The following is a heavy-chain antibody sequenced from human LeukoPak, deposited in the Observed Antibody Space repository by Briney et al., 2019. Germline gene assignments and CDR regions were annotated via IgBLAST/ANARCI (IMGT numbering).Heavy chain of an antibody. CDR3: ARGVRCSSTSCYEIGNWFDP. J-gene: IGHJ5*02. D-gene: IGHD2-2*01. V-gene: IGHV3-30*04. CDR1: GFTLSSYA. Sequence: PGGSLRLSCAASGFTLSSYAMHWVRQAPGKGLEWVAVISYDGSNKYYADSVKDRFTISRDNAKNSLYLQMNSLRAEDTAVYYCARGVRCSSTSCYEIGNWFDPWGQGTLVTVSS. CDR2: ISYDGSNK.